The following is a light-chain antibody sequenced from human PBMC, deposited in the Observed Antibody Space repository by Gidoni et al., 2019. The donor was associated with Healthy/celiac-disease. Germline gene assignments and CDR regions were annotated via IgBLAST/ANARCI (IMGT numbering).Light chain of an antibody. J-gene: IGKJ3*01. CDR2: AAT. Sequence: DIQMTQSPSSVSASVGDGVTLNCRSSRGISSWLAWYQQKPGKAHQLLIYAATSLQSGVASRFSGSGSGTDSTITISSLHPEDFATYYCQQDNSFPRTFGPGTKVEIK. V-gene: IGKV1-12*01. CDR3: QQDNSFPRT. CDR1: RGISSW.